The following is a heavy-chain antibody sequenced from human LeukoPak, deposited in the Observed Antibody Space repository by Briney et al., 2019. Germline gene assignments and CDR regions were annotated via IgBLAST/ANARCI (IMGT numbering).Heavy chain of an antibody. CDR1: GFTFDDYG. J-gene: IGHJ4*02. CDR2: INWNGGST. V-gene: IGHV3-20*04. CDR3: ARANSYGANSNFDY. D-gene: IGHD4-23*01. Sequence: PGGSLRLSCAASGFTFDDYGMNWVRQVPGKGLEWVSGINWNGGSTGYADSVKGRFTISRDNTKNSLYLQMNSLRAEDTALYYCARANSYGANSNFDYWGQGTLVTVSS.